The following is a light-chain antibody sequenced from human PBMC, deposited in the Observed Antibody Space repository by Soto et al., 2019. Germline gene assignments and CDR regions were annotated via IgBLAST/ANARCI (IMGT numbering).Light chain of an antibody. V-gene: IGLV2-23*01. CDR1: TSDVGSYNL. CDR3: AGSRV. CDR2: EGS. J-gene: IGLJ3*02. Sequence: QSVLTQPASVSGSPGQSITISCTGTTSDVGSYNLVSWYQQHPGKAPKLMIYEGSKRPSGVSNRFSGSKSGNTASLTISGLQAEDEADCSYAGSRVFGGGTQLTVL.